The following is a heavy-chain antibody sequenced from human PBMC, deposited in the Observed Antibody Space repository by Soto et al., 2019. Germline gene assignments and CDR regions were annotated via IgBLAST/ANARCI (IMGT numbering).Heavy chain of an antibody. CDR2: IYHSGST. V-gene: IGHV4-4*02. CDR3: ARLPSARTPEWGAFDI. D-gene: IGHD1-26*01. Sequence: SETLSLTCAVSGGSISSSNWWSWVRQPPGKGLEWIGEIYHSGSTNYNPSLKSRVTISVDKSKNQFSLKLSSVTAADTAVYYCARLPSARTPEWGAFDIWGQGTMVTVSS. J-gene: IGHJ3*02. CDR1: GGSISSSNW.